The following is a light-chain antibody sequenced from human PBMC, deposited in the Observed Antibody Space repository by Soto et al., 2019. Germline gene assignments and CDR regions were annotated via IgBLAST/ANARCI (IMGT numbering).Light chain of an antibody. J-gene: IGLJ3*02. CDR3: SSFTTSSTWV. CDR2: DVS. Sequence: QSALTQPASVSGSPGQSITISCTGTINDVGADKYVSWYQQHPGKVPQLMIYDVSIRPSGVSNRFSGSKSGNTASLTISGLQAEDEADYYCSSFTTSSTWVFGAGTKLTVL. CDR1: INDVGADKY. V-gene: IGLV2-14*03.